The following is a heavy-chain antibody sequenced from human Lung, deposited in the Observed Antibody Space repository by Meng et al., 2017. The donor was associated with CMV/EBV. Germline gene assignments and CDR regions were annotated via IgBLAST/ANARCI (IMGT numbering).Heavy chain of an antibody. CDR1: GYTFTSYG. D-gene: IGHD3-22*01. V-gene: IGHV1-18*01. CDR2: ISTYNGYT. Sequence: QVQLVQPGGEVKKPGASVKVPCKTSGYTFTSYGIHWVRQAPGQGLEWMAWISTYNGYTDYLERFQGRVTLTADTSTSTVHMELRSLRSDDTAVYYCARDGHYDSNGDYDIDYWGQGTLVTVSS. J-gene: IGHJ4*02. CDR3: ARDGHYDSNGDYDIDY.